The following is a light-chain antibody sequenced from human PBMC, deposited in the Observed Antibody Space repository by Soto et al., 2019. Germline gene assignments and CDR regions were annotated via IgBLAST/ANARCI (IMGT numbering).Light chain of an antibody. V-gene: IGKV1-39*01. Sequence: DIQMTQSPSSLSASVGDRVTITCRASQSISTYLNWYQQKSGHAPKLMIYDVSTLQTGVPSRFSGSGSGTDFTLTISSLQPEDFATYYCPQSYISPRTFGQGTKVESK. CDR2: DVS. J-gene: IGKJ1*01. CDR1: QSISTY. CDR3: PQSYISPRT.